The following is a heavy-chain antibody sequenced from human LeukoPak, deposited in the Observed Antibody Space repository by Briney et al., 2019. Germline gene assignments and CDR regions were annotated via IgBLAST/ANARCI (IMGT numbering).Heavy chain of an antibody. V-gene: IGHV3-48*01. Sequence: GGSLRLSCAASGFTFSSYSMIWVRQAPGKGLEWVSYISSSSSTIYYADSVKGRFTISRDNAKNSLYLQMNSLRAEDTALYYCAKDMYRDYYDRTGAFQHWGQGTLVTVSS. CDR3: AKDMYRDYYDRTGAFQH. D-gene: IGHD3-22*01. CDR2: ISSSSSTI. CDR1: GFTFSSYS. J-gene: IGHJ1*01.